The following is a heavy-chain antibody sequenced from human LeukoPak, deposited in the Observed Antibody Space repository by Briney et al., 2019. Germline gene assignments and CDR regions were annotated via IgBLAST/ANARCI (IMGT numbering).Heavy chain of an antibody. V-gene: IGHV3-48*03. CDR1: GFTFDNYE. Sequence: PGGSLRLSCVASGFTFDNYEMNWVRQAPGKGLEWISYISSSGSTIYYRDSVKGRFTISRDNAKNSLYLQMNSLRAEDTAVYYCARDGGSYTFDYWGQGTLVTVSS. D-gene: IGHD1-26*01. CDR2: ISSSGSTI. J-gene: IGHJ4*02. CDR3: ARDGGSYTFDY.